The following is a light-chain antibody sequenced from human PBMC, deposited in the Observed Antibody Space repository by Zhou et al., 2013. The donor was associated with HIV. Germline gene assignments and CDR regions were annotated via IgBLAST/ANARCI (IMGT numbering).Light chain of an antibody. CDR1: QNIYAS. CDR2: DAS. CDR3: QQYGSSPNT. J-gene: IGKJ5*01. V-gene: IGKV3-20*01. Sequence: EIVLTQSPATLSLSPGERATLSCRASQNIYASLAWYQQRRGQAPRLLIYDASNRATGIPARFSGSGSGTDFTLTISRLEPEDFAVYYCQQYGSSPNTFGQGTRLEI.